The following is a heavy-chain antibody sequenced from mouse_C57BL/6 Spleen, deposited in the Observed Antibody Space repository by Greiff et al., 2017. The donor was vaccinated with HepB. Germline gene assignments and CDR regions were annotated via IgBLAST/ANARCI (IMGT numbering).Heavy chain of an antibody. V-gene: IGHV5-9*01. J-gene: IGHJ2*01. Sequence: EVMLVESGGGLVKPGGSLKLSCAASGFTFSSYTMSWVRQTPEKRLEWVATISGGGGNTYYPDSVKGRFTISIDNAKNTLYLQMSSLRSEDTALYYYSRNWDVYYFDYWGQGTTLTVSS. CDR3: SRNWDVYYFDY. CDR1: GFTFSSYT. D-gene: IGHD4-1*01. CDR2: ISGGGGNT.